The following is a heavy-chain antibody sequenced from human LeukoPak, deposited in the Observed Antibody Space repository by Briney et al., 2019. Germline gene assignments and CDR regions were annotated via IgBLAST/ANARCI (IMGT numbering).Heavy chain of an antibody. J-gene: IGHJ5*02. Sequence: GRSLRLSCAASGFTFSSYAMHWVRQAPGKGLEWVAVISYDGSNKYYADSVKGRFTISRDNSKNTLYLQMNSLRAEDTAVYYCARDPDYYDSSGYYNLWDQGTLVTVSS. CDR1: GFTFSSYA. D-gene: IGHD3-22*01. CDR2: ISYDGSNK. V-gene: IGHV3-30*04. CDR3: ARDPDYYDSSGYYNL.